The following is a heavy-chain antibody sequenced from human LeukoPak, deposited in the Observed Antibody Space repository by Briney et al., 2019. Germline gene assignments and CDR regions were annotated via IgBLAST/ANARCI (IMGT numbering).Heavy chain of an antibody. J-gene: IGHJ6*02. D-gene: IGHD3-10*01. Sequence: GGSLRLSCAASGFIFGDYNMNWVRQAPGKGLEWVSYISSSGSTIYYADSVKGRFTISRDNAKNSLYLQMNSLRAEDTAVYYCARDYGRSRDYGMDVWGQGTTVTVSS. CDR1: GFIFGDYN. CDR3: ARDYGRSRDYGMDV. CDR2: ISSSGSTI. V-gene: IGHV3-11*01.